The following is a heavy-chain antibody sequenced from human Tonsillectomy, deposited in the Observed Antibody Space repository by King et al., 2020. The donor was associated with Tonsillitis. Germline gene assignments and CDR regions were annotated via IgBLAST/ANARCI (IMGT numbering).Heavy chain of an antibody. V-gene: IGHV3-7*01. CDR1: GFAFSSYN. CDR2: IKPDGNEK. Sequence: VQLVESGGDLVQPGGALRLSFTTSGFAFSSYNMHWVRQAPGKGLEWVATIKPDGNEKNYVGSVRGRFTISRDNAKNSVYLHMNSLRDEDTAVYYCVGNWNWGQGTLVTVSS. J-gene: IGHJ4*02. D-gene: IGHD1-1*01. CDR3: VGNWN.